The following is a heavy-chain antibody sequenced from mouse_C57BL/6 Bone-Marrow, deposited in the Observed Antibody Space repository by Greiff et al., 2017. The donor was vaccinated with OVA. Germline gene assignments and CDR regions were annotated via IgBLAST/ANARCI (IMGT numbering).Heavy chain of an antibody. J-gene: IGHJ4*01. CDR2: IDPSDSGT. CDR3: ARRGNWGYAMDY. Sequence: QVQLQQPGAELVRPGSSVKLSCKASGYTFTSYWMHWVKQRPIQGLEWIGNIDPSDSGTHYNQKFKDKATLTVDKSSSTAYMQLSSLTSEDSAVYYCARRGNWGYAMDYWGQGTSVTVSS. V-gene: IGHV1-52*01. CDR1: GYTFTSYW.